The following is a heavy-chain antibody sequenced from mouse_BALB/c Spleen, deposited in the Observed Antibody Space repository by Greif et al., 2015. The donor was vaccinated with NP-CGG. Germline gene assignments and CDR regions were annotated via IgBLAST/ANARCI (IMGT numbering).Heavy chain of an antibody. D-gene: IGHD2-10*02. CDR1: DYTFTSYY. Sequence: QVQLKESGAELVKPGASVKLSCKASDYTFTSYYMYWVKQRPGQGLEWIGEINPSNGGTNFNEKFKSKATLTVDKSSSTAYMQLSSLTSEDSAVYYCTRSKYGNYEAGAMDYWGQGTSVTVSS. V-gene: IGHV1S81*02. CDR2: INPSNGGT. J-gene: IGHJ4*01. CDR3: TRSKYGNYEAGAMDY.